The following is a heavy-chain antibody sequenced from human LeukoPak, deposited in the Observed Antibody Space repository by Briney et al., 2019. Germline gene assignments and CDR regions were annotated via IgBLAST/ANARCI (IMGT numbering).Heavy chain of an antibody. Sequence: SETLSLTCAVYGGSFSGYYWSWIRQPPGKGLEWIGEINHSGSTNYNPSLKSRVTISVDTSKNQFSLKLSSVTAADTVVYYCARTPITIFGVVIMRYYGMDVWGQGTTVTVSS. CDR3: ARTPITIFGVVIMRYYGMDV. V-gene: IGHV4-34*01. CDR2: INHSGST. D-gene: IGHD3-3*01. J-gene: IGHJ6*02. CDR1: GGSFSGYY.